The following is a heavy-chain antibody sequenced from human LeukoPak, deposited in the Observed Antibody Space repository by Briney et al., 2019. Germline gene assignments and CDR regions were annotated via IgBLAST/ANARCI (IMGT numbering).Heavy chain of an antibody. CDR1: RFTFSDYY. J-gene: IGHJ4*02. CDR3: ARGCSGGSCYTPYDY. D-gene: IGHD2-15*01. CDR2: ISSSGSTI. V-gene: IGHV3-11*04. Sequence: PGGSLRLSCAVSRFTFSDYYMSWIRQAPGKGLEWVSYISSSGSTIYYADSVKGRFTISRDNARTSLYLQMNSLRAEDTAVYYCARGCSGGSCYTPYDYWGQGTLVTVSS.